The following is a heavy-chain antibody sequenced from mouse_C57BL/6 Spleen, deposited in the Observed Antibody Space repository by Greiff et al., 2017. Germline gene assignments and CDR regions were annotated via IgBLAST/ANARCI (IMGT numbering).Heavy chain of an antibody. J-gene: IGHJ2*01. D-gene: IGHD3-3*01. CDR3: ARRGQLHYFDY. Sequence: QVQLQQSGPELVKPGASVKISCKASGYAFSSSWMNWVKQRPGKGLEWIGRIYPGDGDTNYNGKFKGKATLTADKSSSTAYMQLSSLTSEDSAVYFCARRGQLHYFDYWGQGTTLTVSS. CDR2: IYPGDGDT. CDR1: GYAFSSSW. V-gene: IGHV1-82*01.